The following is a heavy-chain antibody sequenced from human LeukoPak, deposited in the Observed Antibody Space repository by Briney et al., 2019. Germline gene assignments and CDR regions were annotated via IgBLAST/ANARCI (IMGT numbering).Heavy chain of an antibody. CDR3: AKKREGPATGIDY. D-gene: IGHD2-15*01. CDR2: IYSSGRT. CDR1: GVSIISTNSY. Sequence: SETLSLTCTVSGVSIISTNSYWGWIRQSPRTGLEWIGNIYSSGRTYYNPSLKSRVTISIDMSENQFSLKLTSVTAADTAVYSCAKKREGPATGIDYWGQGTLVTVSS. V-gene: IGHV4-39*07. J-gene: IGHJ4*02.